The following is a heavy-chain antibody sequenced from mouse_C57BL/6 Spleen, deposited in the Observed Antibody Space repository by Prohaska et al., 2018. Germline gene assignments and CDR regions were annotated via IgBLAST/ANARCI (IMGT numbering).Heavy chain of an antibody. CDR3: ARVGDGYPFAY. CDR2: INPNHGGT. CDR1: GYTFTDYY. J-gene: IGHJ3*01. V-gene: IGHV1-26*01. Sequence: KISCKASGYTFTDYYMNWVTQSHVKSLEWIGDINPNHGGTSYNQQFKGKATLTVDKSSSTAYMELRSLTSEDSAVYYCARVGDGYPFAYWGQGTLVTVSA. D-gene: IGHD2-3*01.